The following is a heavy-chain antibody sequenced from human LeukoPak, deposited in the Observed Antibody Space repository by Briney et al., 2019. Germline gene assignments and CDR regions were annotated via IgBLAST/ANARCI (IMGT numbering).Heavy chain of an antibody. CDR2: IYYSGST. Sequence: HPSETPSLTCTVSGGSISSSSYYWGWIRQPPGKGLEWIGSIYYSGSTYYNPSLKSRVTISVDTSKNQFSLKLSSVTAADTAVYYCARVIFDAFDIWGQGTMVTVSS. V-gene: IGHV4-39*07. CDR3: ARVIFDAFDI. J-gene: IGHJ3*02. CDR1: GGSISSSSYY. D-gene: IGHD3/OR15-3a*01.